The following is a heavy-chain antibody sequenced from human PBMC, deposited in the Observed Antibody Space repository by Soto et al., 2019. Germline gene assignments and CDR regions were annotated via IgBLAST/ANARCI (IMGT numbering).Heavy chain of an antibody. Sequence: SETLSLTCAVYGGSVSGSFWSWIRQPPGKGLEWIGEINHSVTTSYSPSLESRVTTSIDTSKNQFSLRMSSVTAADTAIYYCARRYCSDSYCSYFDYWGRGTLVTVSS. CDR1: GGSVSGSF. D-gene: IGHD2-15*01. CDR3: ARRYCSDSYCSYFDY. J-gene: IGHJ4*02. V-gene: IGHV4-34*01. CDR2: INHSVTT.